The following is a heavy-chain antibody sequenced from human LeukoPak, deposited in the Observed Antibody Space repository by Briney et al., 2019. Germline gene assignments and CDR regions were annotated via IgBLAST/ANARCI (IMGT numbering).Heavy chain of an antibody. V-gene: IGHV3-30*03. J-gene: IGHJ4*02. CDR3: AREGVYSEILTGYSFLDS. CDR2: ISYDGTDK. CDR1: GFTFITYG. D-gene: IGHD3-9*01. Sequence: GRSLRLSCAASGFTFITYGFHWVRQAPGKGLEWVTFISYDGTDKYYTDSVKGRFTISRDSSKNTLNLQMDSLRAEDTAVYYCAREGVYSEILTGYSFLDSWGQGTLVIVSS.